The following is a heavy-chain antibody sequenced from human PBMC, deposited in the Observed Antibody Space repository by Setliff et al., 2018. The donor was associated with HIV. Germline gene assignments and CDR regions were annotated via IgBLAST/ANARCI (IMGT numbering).Heavy chain of an antibody. CDR2: ISGYNAKT. J-gene: IGHJ4*02. D-gene: IGHD6-13*01. CDR3: AREGVATPDEEGYYFDQ. V-gene: IGHV1-18*01. Sequence: ASVKVSCKASGYAFSNYGINWVRQAPGLGLEWMGWISGYNAKTGFAQKFRDRVSVTTDSSASTVYMEVMRLTSDDTAVYYCAREGVATPDEEGYYFDQWGQGTLVTVSS. CDR1: GYAFSNYG.